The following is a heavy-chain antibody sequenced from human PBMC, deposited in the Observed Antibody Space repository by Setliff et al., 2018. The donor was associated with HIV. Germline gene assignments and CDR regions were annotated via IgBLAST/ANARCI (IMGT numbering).Heavy chain of an antibody. J-gene: IGHJ5*02. CDR3: VRDDSNGPNSLDP. Sequence: ASVKVSCKASGGTFSSYVISWVRQAPGQGPEWMGGIIPMYGVTNYAQKFQGRVTITTDESTSTAYMDLNSLRSEDTAVYYCVRDDSNGPNSLDPWGQGTLVTVSS. CDR1: GGTFSSYV. V-gene: IGHV1-69*05. CDR2: IIPMYGVT. D-gene: IGHD2-8*01.